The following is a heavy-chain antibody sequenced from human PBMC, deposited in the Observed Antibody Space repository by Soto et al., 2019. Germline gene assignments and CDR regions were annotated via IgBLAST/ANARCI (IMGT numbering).Heavy chain of an antibody. CDR2: IYPGDSDT. CDR1: GYSFTSYW. V-gene: IGHV5-51*01. J-gene: IGHJ6*02. Sequence: GESLKISCNGSGYSFTSYWIGLVRQMPGKGLEWMGIIYPGDSDTRYSPSFQGQVTISADKSISTAYLQWSSLKASDTAMYYCARLTGGYSSSWPSVYYYYDGMAVWGQGTSVTGSS. D-gene: IGHD6-13*01. CDR3: ARLTGGYSSSWPSVYYYYDGMAV.